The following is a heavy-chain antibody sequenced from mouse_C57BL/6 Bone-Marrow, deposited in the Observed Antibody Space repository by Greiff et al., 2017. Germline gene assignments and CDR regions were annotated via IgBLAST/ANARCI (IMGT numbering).Heavy chain of an antibody. CDR2: IRNKANGYTT. J-gene: IGHJ1*03. V-gene: IGHV7-3*01. D-gene: IGHD1-1*01. CDR1: GFTFTDYY. Sequence: DVQLVESGGGLVQPGGSLRLSCAASGFTFTDYYMSWVRQPPGKALEWLGFIRNKANGYTTEYSASVKGRFTISRDNSQIILYLQMNALRAEDIATYYCARLYYYGSSFFWYFDVWGTGTTVTVSS. CDR3: ARLYYYGSSFFWYFDV.